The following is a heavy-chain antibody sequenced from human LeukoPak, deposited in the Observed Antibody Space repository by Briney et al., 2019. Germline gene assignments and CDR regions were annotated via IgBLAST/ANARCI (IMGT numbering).Heavy chain of an antibody. CDR3: AQYESSGSIDY. J-gene: IGHJ4*02. CDR2: ISAYKGNT. D-gene: IGHD3-22*01. Sequence: ASVNVSFKASGYTFTSYGISWVRQAPGQGLAWMGWISAYKGNTNYAQKLQGRVTMTTDTSTGTAYMELRSLRSDDTAVYYCAQYESSGSIDYWGQGTLVTVSS. CDR1: GYTFTSYG. V-gene: IGHV1-18*01.